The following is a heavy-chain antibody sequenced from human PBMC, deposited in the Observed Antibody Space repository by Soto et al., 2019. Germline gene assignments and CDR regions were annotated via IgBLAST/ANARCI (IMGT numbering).Heavy chain of an antibody. V-gene: IGHV4-4*02. Sequence: QMQLKQSGPGLVKPSGTLSLTCAVSGGSISSNNWWTWVRQPPGKGLEWIGEIYHSGSTNYNPSLKSRVTTSVEKSKHQVSLNLTSVPAADTAVYYCASGWDDFAGGGYPYYYDYWGRGTLVTVSS. CDR1: GGSISSNNW. CDR3: ASGWDDFAGGGYPYYYDY. J-gene: IGHJ4*02. CDR2: IYHSGST. D-gene: IGHD2-8*02.